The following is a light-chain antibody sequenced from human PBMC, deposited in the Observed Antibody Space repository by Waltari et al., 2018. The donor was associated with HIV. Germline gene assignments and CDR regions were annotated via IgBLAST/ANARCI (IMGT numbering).Light chain of an antibody. CDR1: QNIRNY. CDR3: QQSLSVPYVS. J-gene: IGKJ4*01. V-gene: IGKV1-39*01. Sequence: MTQSPSSLSASVGDRVTIYCRASQNIRNYVNWFQQRPGKAPTLLIHGASSLQSGVPSRFSGSGSGTDFTLIISGLQPEDIATYYCQQSLSVPYVSFGGGTKVEIK. CDR2: GAS.